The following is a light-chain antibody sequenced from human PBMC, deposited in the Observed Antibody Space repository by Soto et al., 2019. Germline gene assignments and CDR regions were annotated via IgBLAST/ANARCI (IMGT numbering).Light chain of an antibody. Sequence: QSVLTQPPSASGTPGQRVTISCSGSISNIGTNYVYWYQQFPGTAPKLLIYRNDQRPSGVPDRFSGTKSGNTASLTISGLQAEDEADYYCCSYAGSYTWVFGSGTKLTVL. J-gene: IGLJ3*02. CDR2: RND. CDR3: CSYAGSYTWV. V-gene: IGLV1-47*01. CDR1: ISNIGTNY.